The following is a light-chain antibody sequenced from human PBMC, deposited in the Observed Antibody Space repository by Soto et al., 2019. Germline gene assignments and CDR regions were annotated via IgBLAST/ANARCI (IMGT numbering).Light chain of an antibody. CDR2: GAS. Sequence: EIVMTQSPATLSVSPGERVTLSCRASQSVRSNLAWYQQKPGQAPRLLIYGASTRATGIPARFSGSGSGTEFTLTISSLQSEDFAVYYCQQYSNWPPGTFGQGTKVDIK. V-gene: IGKV3-15*01. CDR3: QQYSNWPPGT. J-gene: IGKJ1*01. CDR1: QSVRSN.